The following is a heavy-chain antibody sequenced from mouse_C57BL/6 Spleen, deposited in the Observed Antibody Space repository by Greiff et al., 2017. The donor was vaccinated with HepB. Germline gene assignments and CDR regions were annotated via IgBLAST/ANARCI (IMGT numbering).Heavy chain of an antibody. CDR1: GYSFTDYN. J-gene: IGHJ4*01. V-gene: IGHV1-39*01. CDR3: ASSYDGYYGYAMDY. D-gene: IGHD2-3*01. CDR2: INPNYGTT. Sequence: EVKLMESGPELVKPGASVKISCKASGYSFTDYNMNWVKQSNGKSLEWIGVINPNYGTTSYNQKFKGKATLTVDQSSSTAYMQLNSLTSEDSAVYYCASSYDGYYGYAMDYWGQGTSVTVSS.